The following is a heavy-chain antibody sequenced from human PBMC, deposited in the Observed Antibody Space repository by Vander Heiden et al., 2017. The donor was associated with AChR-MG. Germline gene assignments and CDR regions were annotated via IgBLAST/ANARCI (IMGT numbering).Heavy chain of an antibody. V-gene: IGHV4-28*01. D-gene: IGHD2-15*01. Sequence: QVQLQESGPGLVRPSDTLSLTCALAGYAIKGSTWWGWIRQPAGKGLEWIGYIYYSGSTYYNPSLKSRVTMSVDTSKNQFSLKLSSVTAVDTAVYYCAGTVVTSWGPPPYYWGQGTLVTVSS. CDR2: IYYSGST. J-gene: IGHJ4*02. CDR3: AGTVVTSWGPPPYY. CDR1: GYAIKGSTW.